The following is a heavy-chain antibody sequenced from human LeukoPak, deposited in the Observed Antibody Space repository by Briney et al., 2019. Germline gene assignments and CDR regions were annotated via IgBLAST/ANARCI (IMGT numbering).Heavy chain of an antibody. J-gene: IGHJ4*02. CDR2: ISGSGGST. Sequence: GGSQRLSCAASRFTFSSYAMSCVPQARGKVVEWLSAISGSGGSTYYADSVKGRFTISRDHSKNTLYLQMNSLRAEDTAVYYCANRPKRIGAAAGTGWGQGTLVTVSS. V-gene: IGHV3-23*01. CDR3: ANRPKRIGAAAGTG. CDR1: RFTFSSYA. D-gene: IGHD6-13*01.